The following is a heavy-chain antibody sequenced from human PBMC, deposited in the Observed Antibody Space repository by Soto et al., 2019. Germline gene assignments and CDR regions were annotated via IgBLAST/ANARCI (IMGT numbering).Heavy chain of an antibody. CDR1: GYSFTNYW. CDR2: IYPGDSDT. V-gene: IGHV5-51*01. CDR3: ARIDPIMATDY. D-gene: IGHD3-16*01. J-gene: IGHJ4*02. Sequence: GESLKISCKGSGYSFTNYWIGWVRQMPGKGLEWMGIIYPGDSDTRYSPSFQGQVTISADKSISTAHLHLISLKASDTAVYYCARIDPIMATDYWGQGTLVTVS.